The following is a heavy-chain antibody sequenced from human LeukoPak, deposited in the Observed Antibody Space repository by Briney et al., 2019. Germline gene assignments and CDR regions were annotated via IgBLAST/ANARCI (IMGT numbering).Heavy chain of an antibody. Sequence: GGSLRLSCAASGLTFSSYSMNWVRQAPGKGLEWVSLIYSGGNTQYADSVKGRFIIFRDSSKNTLYLQMNSLRVEDTAVYYCATRAVAAPYWGQGTLVTVSS. CDR2: IYSGGNT. CDR3: ATRAVAAPY. V-gene: IGHV3-66*01. D-gene: IGHD6-19*01. CDR1: GLTFSSYS. J-gene: IGHJ4*02.